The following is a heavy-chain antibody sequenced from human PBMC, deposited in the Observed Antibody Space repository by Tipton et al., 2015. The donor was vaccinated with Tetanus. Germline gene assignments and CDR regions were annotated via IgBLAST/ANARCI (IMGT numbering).Heavy chain of an antibody. Sequence: TLSLTCSVSGGSISSGGYYWTWIRQHPGKGLEWIGYIYYSGSTNYNPSLKSRVTISVDTSKNQFSLKLSSVTAADTAVYYCARDPSGGDRYFDYWGQGTLVTVSS. D-gene: IGHD4-17*01. CDR1: GGSISSGGYY. V-gene: IGHV4-61*08. J-gene: IGHJ4*02. CDR2: IYYSGST. CDR3: ARDPSGGDRYFDY.